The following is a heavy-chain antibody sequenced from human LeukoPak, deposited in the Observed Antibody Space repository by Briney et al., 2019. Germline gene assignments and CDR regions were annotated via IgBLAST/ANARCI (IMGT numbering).Heavy chain of an antibody. CDR2: ISWNSGSI. J-gene: IGHJ4*02. V-gene: IGHV3-9*01. D-gene: IGHD3-9*01. CDR1: GFTFDDYA. Sequence: GGSLRLSCAASGFTFDDYAMHWVRQAPGKGLEWVSGISWNSGSIGYADSVKGRFTISRDNAKNSLYLQMNSLRAEDTALYYCAKATVLRYFELDYWGQGTLVTVSS. CDR3: AKATVLRYFELDY.